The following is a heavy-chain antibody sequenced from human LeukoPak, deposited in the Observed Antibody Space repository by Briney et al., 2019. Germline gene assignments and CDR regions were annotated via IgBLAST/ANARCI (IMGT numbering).Heavy chain of an antibody. CDR1: GYTFTSYY. V-gene: IGHV1-46*01. Sequence: ASVKVSCTASGYTFTSYYMHWVRQAPGQGLEWMGIINPSGGSTSYAQKFQGRVTITRDTSASTAYMELSSLRSEDTAVYYCARDFEHYYDSSGLGYWGQGTLVTVSS. CDR2: INPSGGST. J-gene: IGHJ4*02. D-gene: IGHD3-22*01. CDR3: ARDFEHYYDSSGLGY.